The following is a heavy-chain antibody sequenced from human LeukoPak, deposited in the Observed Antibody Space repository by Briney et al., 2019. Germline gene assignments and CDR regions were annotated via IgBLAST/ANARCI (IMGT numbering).Heavy chain of an antibody. CDR1: GFTFSSYA. CDR2: ISGSGGST. CDR3: AKDILTGYRDYYYYYYMDV. V-gene: IGHV3-23*01. Sequence: GGSLRLSCAASGFTFSSYAMSWVRQAPGKGLEWVSAISGSGGSTYYADSVKGRFTISRDNSKNTLYLQMNSLRAEDTAVYYCAKDILTGYRDYYYYYYMDVRGKGTTVTVSS. J-gene: IGHJ6*03. D-gene: IGHD3-9*01.